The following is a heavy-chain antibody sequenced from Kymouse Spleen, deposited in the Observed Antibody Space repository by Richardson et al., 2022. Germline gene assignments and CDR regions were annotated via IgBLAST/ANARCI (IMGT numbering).Heavy chain of an antibody. CDR1: GFTFSSYG. Sequence: QVQLVESGGGVVQPGRSLRLSCAASGFTFSSYGMHWVRQAPGKGLEWVAVISYDGSNKYYADSVKGRFTISRDNSKNTLYLQMNSLRAEDTAVYYCAKEDYDILTGYPNWFDPWGQGTLVTVSS. J-gene: IGHJ5*02. CDR3: AKEDYDILTGYPNWFDP. D-gene: IGHD3-9*01. V-gene: IGHV3-30*18. CDR2: ISYDGSNK.